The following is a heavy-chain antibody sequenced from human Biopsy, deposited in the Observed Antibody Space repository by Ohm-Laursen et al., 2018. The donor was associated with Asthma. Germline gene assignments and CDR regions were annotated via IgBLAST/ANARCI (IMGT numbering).Heavy chain of an antibody. Sequence: SLRLSCTASGFTFSSYSMNWVRQAPGKGLEWVSSISSSSSYIYYADSVKGRFTISRDNAKNSLYLQMNSLRAEDTAMYYCAREGGADYYYYGMDVWGQGTTVTVSS. D-gene: IGHD3-16*01. CDR1: GFTFSSYS. CDR3: AREGGADYYYYGMDV. V-gene: IGHV3-21*01. CDR2: ISSSSSYI. J-gene: IGHJ6*02.